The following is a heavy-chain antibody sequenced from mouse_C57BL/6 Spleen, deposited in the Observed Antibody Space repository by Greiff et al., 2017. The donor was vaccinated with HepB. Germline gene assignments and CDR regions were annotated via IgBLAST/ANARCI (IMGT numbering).Heavy chain of an antibody. CDR2: ISDGGSYT. CDR1: GFTFSSYA. V-gene: IGHV5-4*01. CDR3: ARSTVVGRYFDY. Sequence: EVQGVESGGGLVKPGGSLKLSCAASGFTFSSYAMSWVRQTPEKRLEWVATISDGGSYTYYPDNVKGRFTISRDNAKNNLYLQMSHLKSEDTAMYYCARSTVVGRYFDYWGQGTTLTVSS. J-gene: IGHJ2*01. D-gene: IGHD1-1*01.